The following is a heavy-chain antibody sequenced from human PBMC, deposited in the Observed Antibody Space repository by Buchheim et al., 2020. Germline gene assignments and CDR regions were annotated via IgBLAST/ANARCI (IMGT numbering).Heavy chain of an antibody. Sequence: EVQLLESGGGLVQPGGSLRLSCAASGFTFSSYAMGWVRQAPGKGLEWGSVISGSGGSTYYADSVKGRFTISRDNHTNTLYLQMNSLIAEDTAVYYCAKGGGITMVRGVRPIDYWGQGTL. D-gene: IGHD3-10*01. V-gene: IGHV3-23*01. J-gene: IGHJ4*02. CDR3: AKGGGITMVRGVRPIDY. CDR2: ISGSGGST. CDR1: GFTFSSYA.